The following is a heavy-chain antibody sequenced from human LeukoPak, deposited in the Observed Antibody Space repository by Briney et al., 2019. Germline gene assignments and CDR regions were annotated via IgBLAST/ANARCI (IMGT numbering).Heavy chain of an antibody. CDR2: IWYDGSNK. D-gene: IGHD4-23*01. CDR1: GFTFSSYG. J-gene: IGHJ4*02. CDR3: ARDLRTVVAYYFDY. V-gene: IGHV3-33*01. Sequence: GGSLRLSCAASGFTFSSYGMHWVRQAPGKGLEWVAVIWYDGSNKYYADSVKGRFTISRDNSKNTLYLQMNSLRAEDTAVYYCARDLRTVVAYYFDYWGQGTLVTVSS.